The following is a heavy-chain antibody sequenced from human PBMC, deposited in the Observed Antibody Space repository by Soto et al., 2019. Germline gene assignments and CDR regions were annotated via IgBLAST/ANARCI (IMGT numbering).Heavy chain of an antibody. J-gene: IGHJ4*02. V-gene: IGHV1-69*12. Sequence: QVQLVQSGAEVKKPGSSVKVSCKASGGTFSSYAISWVRQAPGQGLEWMGGIIPIFGTANYAQKFQGRVTITADESTSTAYMDLSSLRSEDTAVYYCARQAPPTFYDYVWGTYPMFYFDYWGQGTLVTVSS. CDR2: IIPIFGTA. CDR1: GGTFSSYA. CDR3: ARQAPPTFYDYVWGTYPMFYFDY. D-gene: IGHD3-16*01.